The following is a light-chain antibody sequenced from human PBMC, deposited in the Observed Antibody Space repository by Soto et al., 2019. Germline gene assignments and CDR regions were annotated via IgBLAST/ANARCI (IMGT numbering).Light chain of an antibody. J-gene: IGLJ1*01. CDR1: SSDVGGYNY. V-gene: IGLV2-14*01. CDR3: SSYTCSSTGV. CDR2: DVS. Sequence: QSALTQPASVSGSPGQSITISCTGTSSDVGGYNYVSWYQQHPGKAPKLMIYDVSNRPSGVSNRFSGSKSGNTASLTISGLQAEDEADYYCSSYTCSSTGVFGTGTKLTVL.